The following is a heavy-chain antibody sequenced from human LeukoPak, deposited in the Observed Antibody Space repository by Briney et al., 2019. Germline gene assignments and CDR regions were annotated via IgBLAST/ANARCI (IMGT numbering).Heavy chain of an antibody. J-gene: IGHJ4*02. Sequence: GGSLRLSCAASGFTFSSYAMSWVRQTPGKGLEWVSVISGSGGSTFYAGSVKDRFTHSRDNSKNTLFLQMNNLKAEDTDVYYCAKDSIDVGWCGELFQWGQGTLVTVSS. CDR1: GFTFSSYA. CDR2: ISGSGGST. CDR3: AKDSIDVGWCGELFQ. V-gene: IGHV3-23*01. D-gene: IGHD3-10*01.